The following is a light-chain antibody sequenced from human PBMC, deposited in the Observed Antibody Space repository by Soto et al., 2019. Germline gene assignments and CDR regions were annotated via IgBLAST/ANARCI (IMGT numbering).Light chain of an antibody. CDR2: GAS. J-gene: IGKJ4*01. CDR3: QQYNRWPPLT. Sequence: EVVLTQSPGTLSFSPGEGSALSCSASQSVRSDLAWYQQKPGQAPRLLIYGASTRATGIPARFSGSGSGTEFTLTISSLQSEDSAVYYCQQYNRWPPLTFGGGTKVDIK. CDR1: QSVRSD. V-gene: IGKV3D-15*01.